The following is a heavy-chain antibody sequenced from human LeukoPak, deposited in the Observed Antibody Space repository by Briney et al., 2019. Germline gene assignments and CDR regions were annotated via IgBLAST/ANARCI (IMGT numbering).Heavy chain of an antibody. J-gene: IGHJ4*02. Sequence: SETLSLTCTVSGGSITTYYWSWIRQPPGRGLEWIGYIYYSGITNYNPSLKSRVTMSVDTSRNQFSLRLDSVTAADTAVYYCARRLAVTGRYYFDYWGQGSLVTVSS. V-gene: IGHV4-59*01. CDR1: GGSITTYY. CDR2: IYYSGIT. D-gene: IGHD4-11*01. CDR3: ARRLAVTGRYYFDY.